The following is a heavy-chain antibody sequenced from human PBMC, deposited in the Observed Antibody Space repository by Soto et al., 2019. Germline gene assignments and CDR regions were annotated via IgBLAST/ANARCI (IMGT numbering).Heavy chain of an antibody. CDR3: ARDRDLGYYGMDV. V-gene: IGHV4-30-4*08. CDR2: IYYSGST. J-gene: IGHJ6*02. D-gene: IGHD7-27*01. Sequence: PSETLSLTCTVSGGSISSGDYYWSWIRQHPGKGLEWIGYIYYSGSTYYNPSLKSRFTISVDTSKNQFSLNLSAVTAADTAVYYCARDRDLGYYGMDVWGQGTAVTVSS. CDR1: GGSISSGDYY.